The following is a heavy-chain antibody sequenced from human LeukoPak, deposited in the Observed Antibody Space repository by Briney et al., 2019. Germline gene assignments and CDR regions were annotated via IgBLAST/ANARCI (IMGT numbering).Heavy chain of an antibody. CDR2: FDPEDGEI. CDR1: GYTLTELS. CDR3: ATEYSSSSGSGYYYMDV. D-gene: IGHD6-6*01. J-gene: IGHJ6*03. V-gene: IGHV1-24*01. Sequence: ASVKVSCYASGYTLTELSMHWVRQAPGNGLEWMGGFDPEDGEIIYAQKFQGRVTMTEDTSTDTAYMELSSLRSEDTAVYYCATEYSSSSGSGYYYMDVWGKGTTVTVSS.